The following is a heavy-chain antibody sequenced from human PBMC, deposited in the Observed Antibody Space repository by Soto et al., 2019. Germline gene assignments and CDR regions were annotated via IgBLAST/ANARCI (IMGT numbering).Heavy chain of an antibody. CDR3: ARSLGGCSSTSLNWFDP. CDR1: GGSISSYY. V-gene: IGHV4-59*08. CDR2: IYYSGST. J-gene: IGHJ5*02. Sequence: SETLSLTCTVSGGSISSYYWSWIRQPPGKGLEWIGYIYYSGSTNYNPSLKSRVTISVDTSKNQFSLKLSSVTAADTAVYYCARSLGGCSSTSLNWFDPWGQGTLVTVSS. D-gene: IGHD2-2*01.